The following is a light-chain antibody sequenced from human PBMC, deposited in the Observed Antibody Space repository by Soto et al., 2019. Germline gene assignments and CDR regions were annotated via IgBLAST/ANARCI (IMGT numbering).Light chain of an antibody. J-gene: IGKJ2*01. Sequence: EIVLTQSPGTLSLSPGERVTLSCRASQSIKNNYLVWYQQKPGQAPRLLIYDAATRATGIPDRFSGSGSGTDFTLTISRLEPEDFAVYYCQQCASSLHTFGQETRLEIK. V-gene: IGKV3-20*01. CDR3: QQCASSLHT. CDR2: DAA. CDR1: QSIKNNY.